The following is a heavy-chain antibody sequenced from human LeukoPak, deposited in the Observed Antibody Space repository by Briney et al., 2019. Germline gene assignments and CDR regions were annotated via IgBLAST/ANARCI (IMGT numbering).Heavy chain of an antibody. CDR2: IIPILGIA. D-gene: IGHD4-17*01. CDR3: ARDFGRAYGDKFDY. Sequence: ASVKVSCKASGDTFSSYAISWVRQAPGQGLEWMGRIIPILGIAKYAQKFQGRVTMTRDTSISTAYMEVSSLRSDDTAVYYCARDFGRAYGDKFDYWGQGTLVTVSS. V-gene: IGHV1-69*04. J-gene: IGHJ4*02. CDR1: GDTFSSYA.